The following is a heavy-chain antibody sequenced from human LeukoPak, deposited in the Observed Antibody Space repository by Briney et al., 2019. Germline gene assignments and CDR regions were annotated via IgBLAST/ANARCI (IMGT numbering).Heavy chain of an antibody. Sequence: SETLSLTCTVSGGSISSYYWSWIRQPAGKGLEWFGRIYRSGSTNYNPALKSRVTISIDTSKSQLSLKLSSVTAADTAVYYCARWVESTNYYYMDVWGKGTTVTVSS. CDR2: IYRSGST. D-gene: IGHD5-24*01. CDR1: GGSISSYY. J-gene: IGHJ6*03. CDR3: ARWVESTNYYYMDV. V-gene: IGHV4-4*07.